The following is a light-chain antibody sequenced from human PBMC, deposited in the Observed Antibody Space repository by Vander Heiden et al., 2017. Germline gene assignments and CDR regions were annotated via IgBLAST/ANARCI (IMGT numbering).Light chain of an antibody. CDR2: AAS. CDR3: QLLA. J-gene: IGKJ2*01. Sequence: DIQMTQSPSSLSASVGDRVTITCRASQSISSYLNWYQQKPGKAPKLLIYAASRLQSGVRERFSGSGSGTDCTLTISSLQPEDFATDDCQLLAFGQGTKLEIK. V-gene: IGKV1-39*01. CDR1: QSISSY.